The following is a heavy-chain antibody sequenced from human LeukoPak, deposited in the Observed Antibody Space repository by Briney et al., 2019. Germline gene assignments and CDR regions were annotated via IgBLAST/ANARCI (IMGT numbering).Heavy chain of an antibody. CDR2: IYTSGST. J-gene: IGHJ4*02. CDR1: GGSISSYY. V-gene: IGHV4-4*09. CDR3: ARMLDGSRRRGFDY. D-gene: IGHD5-24*01. Sequence: SETLSLTCTVSGGSISSYYWSWIRQPPGKGLEWIGYIYTSGSTNYNPSLKSRVTISVDTSKNQFSLKLSSVTAADTAVYYCARMLDGSRRRGFDYWGQGTLVTVSS.